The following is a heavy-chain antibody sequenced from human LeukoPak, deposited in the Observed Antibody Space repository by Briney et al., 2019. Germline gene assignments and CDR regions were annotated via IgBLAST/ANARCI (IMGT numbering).Heavy chain of an antibody. CDR3: ARSTPQCFMDY. D-gene: IGHD2-15*01. V-gene: IGHV4-59*01. J-gene: IGHJ4*02. CDR1: GGSISSYY. CDR2: IHYSGST. Sequence: SETLSLTCTVSGGSISSYYWSWIRQPPGKGLEWIGYIHYSGSTHYNPSLKSRVTISVDTSKNQVSLKLRSVTAADTGVYYCARSTPQCFMDYWGQGILVTVSS.